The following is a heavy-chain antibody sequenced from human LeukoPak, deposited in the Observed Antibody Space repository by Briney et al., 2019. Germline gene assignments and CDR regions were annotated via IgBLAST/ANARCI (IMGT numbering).Heavy chain of an antibody. CDR2: INSDGSST. Sequence: GGSLRLSCAASGCTFSSYWMHWVRQAPGKGLVWVSRINSDGSSTSYGDSVKGRFTISRDNAKNTLYLQMNSLRAEDTAVYYCARDPAGIAAPGSSFDYWGQGTLVTVSS. CDR3: ARDPAGIAAPGSSFDY. CDR1: GCTFSSYW. D-gene: IGHD6-13*01. J-gene: IGHJ4*02. V-gene: IGHV3-74*01.